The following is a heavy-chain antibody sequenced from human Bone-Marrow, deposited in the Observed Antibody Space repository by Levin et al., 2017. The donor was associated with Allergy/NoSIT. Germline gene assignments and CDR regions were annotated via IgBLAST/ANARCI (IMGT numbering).Heavy chain of an antibody. CDR3: ATTSPRYCSGGSCYWLFDD. Sequence: PSETLSLTCTVSGVSLSTYYWSWIRQPPGKGLEWIGNIYYSGSTNYNPSLKSRVTMSVDTSKSQYSLKLSSVTAADTAVYYCATTSPRYCSGGSCYWLFDDWGQGTLVTVSS. CDR2: IYYSGST. D-gene: IGHD2-15*01. CDR1: GVSLSTYY. V-gene: IGHV4-59*01. J-gene: IGHJ4*02.